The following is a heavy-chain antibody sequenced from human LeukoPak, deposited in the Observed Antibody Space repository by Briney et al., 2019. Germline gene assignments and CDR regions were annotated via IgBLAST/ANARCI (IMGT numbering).Heavy chain of an antibody. D-gene: IGHD2-15*01. Sequence: AASVKVSCKASGYTFTGYYMHWVRQAPGQGLEWMGWINPNSGGTNYAQKFQGRVTMTRDTSISTAYMELSRLRSDDTAVYYCARDQIRGEYCSGGSCYSFFNYWGQGTLVTVSS. J-gene: IGHJ4*02. CDR3: ARDQIRGEYCSGGSCYSFFNY. CDR1: GYTFTGYY. V-gene: IGHV1-2*02. CDR2: INPNSGGT.